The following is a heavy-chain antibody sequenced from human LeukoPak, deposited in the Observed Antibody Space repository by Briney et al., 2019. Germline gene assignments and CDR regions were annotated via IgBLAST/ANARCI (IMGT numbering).Heavy chain of an antibody. J-gene: IGHJ3*02. CDR3: ARLMRGSCYSSQRGDCSGGAFDI. CDR1: GASISNGGYY. Sequence: SETLSLTCSVSGASISNGGYYWNWIRQPAGKGLEWIGRIYPRDTTYYNPSLKSRVSISVDTSRNLFSLTLNSVTAADTAVYYCARLMRGSCYSSQRGDCSGGAFDIWGQGTMVTVSS. CDR2: IYPRDTT. V-gene: IGHV4-61*02. D-gene: IGHD2-15*01.